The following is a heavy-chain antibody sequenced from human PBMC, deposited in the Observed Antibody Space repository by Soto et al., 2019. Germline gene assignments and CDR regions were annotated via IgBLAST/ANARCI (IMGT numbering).Heavy chain of an antibody. CDR1: GGSISSSSYY. D-gene: IGHD3-9*01. V-gene: IGHV4-39*01. J-gene: IGHJ4*02. CDR2: IYYSGST. CDR3: ARLRYFDWWNFDY. Sequence: QLQLQESGPGLVKPSETLSLTCTVSGGSISSSSYYWGWIRQPPGKGLEWIGSIYYSGSTYYNPSLKSRVTISVDTSKNQFSLKLSSVTAADTAVYYCARLRYFDWWNFDYWGQGTLVTVSS.